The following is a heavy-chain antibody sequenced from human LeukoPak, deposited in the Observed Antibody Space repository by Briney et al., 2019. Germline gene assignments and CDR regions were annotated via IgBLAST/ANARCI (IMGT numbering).Heavy chain of an antibody. D-gene: IGHD3-22*01. Sequence: PSETLSLTCTVSGYSITSGYFWGWIRQPPGKALEWFGSIYHSGRTYYSPSLKSRVTISVDTSKNQFSLKLSSVTAADTAVYYCARTDSNWYFDLWGRGTLVTVSS. J-gene: IGHJ2*01. V-gene: IGHV4-38-2*02. CDR1: GYSITSGYF. CDR3: ARTDSNWYFDL. CDR2: IYHSGRT.